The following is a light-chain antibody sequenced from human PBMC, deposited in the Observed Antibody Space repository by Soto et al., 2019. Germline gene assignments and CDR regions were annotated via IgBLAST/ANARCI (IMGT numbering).Light chain of an antibody. CDR2: GAS. CDR1: QSVSSSY. J-gene: IGKJ1*01. CDR3: QQYGSSPPT. V-gene: IGKV3-20*01. Sequence: EIVLTQSPGTLSLSPGERATLSCRASQSVSSSYLAWYQQKPGQAPRLLIYGASSSATGIPDRFSGSGSGTDFTLTISRLEPEDFAVYYCQQYGSSPPTFGQGNKVEIK.